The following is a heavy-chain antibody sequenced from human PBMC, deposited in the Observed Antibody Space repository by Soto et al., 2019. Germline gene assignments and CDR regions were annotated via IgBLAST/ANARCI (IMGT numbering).Heavy chain of an antibody. J-gene: IGHJ6*02. CDR3: ARDQDIVVVPAAKHYYYGMDV. CDR2: IIPIFGTA. CDR1: GGTFSSYA. Sequence: QVQLVQSGAEVKKPGSSVKVSCKASGGTFSSYAISWVRQAPGQGLEWMGGIIPIFGTANYAQKFQGRVTITADESTSTAYMELSSLRSEDTAVYYCARDQDIVVVPAAKHYYYGMDVWGQGTTVTVSS. V-gene: IGHV1-69*01. D-gene: IGHD2-2*01.